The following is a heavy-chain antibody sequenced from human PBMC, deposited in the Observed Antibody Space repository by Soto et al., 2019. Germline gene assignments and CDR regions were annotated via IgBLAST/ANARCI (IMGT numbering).Heavy chain of an antibody. D-gene: IGHD3-10*01. CDR2: INHSGST. CDR3: ARQRITMVRGVPFYYYGMDV. Sequence: KPSGTLSLTCPCHGGSLIGYYWSSIRHPPGKVLYFIGEINHSGSTNYNPSLKSRVTISVDTSKNQFSLKLSSVTAADTAVYYCARQRITMVRGVPFYYYGMDVWGQGTAVTVSS. J-gene: IGHJ6*02. V-gene: IGHV4-34*01. CDR1: GGSLIGYY.